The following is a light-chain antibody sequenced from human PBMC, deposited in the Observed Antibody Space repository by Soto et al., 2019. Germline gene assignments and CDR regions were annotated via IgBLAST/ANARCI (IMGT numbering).Light chain of an antibody. J-gene: IGKJ2*01. V-gene: IGKV1-39*01. Sequence: DIQMTQSPASLSASVGDTVAITCRASQTISNYLSWFQFRPGTAPKLLVYGASSLQVGVPSRFRGGGSGTSFTLTITTLQPEDFASYYCLHSYSSPRTFGQGTKLYI. CDR3: LHSYSSPRT. CDR1: QTISNY. CDR2: GAS.